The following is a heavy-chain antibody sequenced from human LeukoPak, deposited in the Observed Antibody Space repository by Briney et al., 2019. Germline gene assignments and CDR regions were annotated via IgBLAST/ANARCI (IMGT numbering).Heavy chain of an antibody. CDR3: ARDLGGYYYDSHR. Sequence: GGSLRLSCAASGFTFSNYNMNWVRQTPGKGLEWVSSISSSSSYIYYADSVKGRFTISRDNAKNSLYLQMNSLRAEDTAVYYCARDLGGYYYDSHRWGQGALVTVSS. V-gene: IGHV3-21*01. CDR2: ISSSSSYI. J-gene: IGHJ4*02. CDR1: GFTFSNYN. D-gene: IGHD3-22*01.